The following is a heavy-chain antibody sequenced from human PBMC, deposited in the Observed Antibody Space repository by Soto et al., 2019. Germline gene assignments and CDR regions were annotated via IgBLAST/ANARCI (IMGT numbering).Heavy chain of an antibody. Sequence: ASVKVSCKASGCTFSKFFIHWVRQAPGQGLEWLGFVHPGSGSANYAQKFQGRVSMTRDTSMSTVYLELSRLRSEDTAMYYCARDSEGTSSLTHYWGQGTLVTVSS. D-gene: IGHD6-6*01. V-gene: IGHV1-46*01. CDR3: ARDSEGTSSLTHY. J-gene: IGHJ4*02. CDR2: VHPGSGSA. CDR1: GCTFSKFF.